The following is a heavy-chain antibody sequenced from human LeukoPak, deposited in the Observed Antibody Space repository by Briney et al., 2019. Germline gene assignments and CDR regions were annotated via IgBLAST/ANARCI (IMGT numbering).Heavy chain of an antibody. Sequence: PGGSLRLSCAGSGFSISSNGMSWVRQAPGKGLEWVSAINESPPRTYYADSVKGRFTISRDSPKNTLYLQMNSLRAEDTAVYFCAKRGVVIRVILVGFHKEANYFDSWGQGALVTVSS. J-gene: IGHJ4*02. V-gene: IGHV3-23*01. D-gene: IGHD3-22*01. CDR2: INESPPRT. CDR1: GFSISSNG. CDR3: AKRGVVIRVILVGFHKEANYFDS.